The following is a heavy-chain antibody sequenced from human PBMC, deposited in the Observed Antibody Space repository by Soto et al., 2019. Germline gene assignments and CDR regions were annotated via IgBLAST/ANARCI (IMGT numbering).Heavy chain of an antibody. CDR3: ARDGGCRDGYTVGCNWFDP. D-gene: IGHD5-12*01. Sequence: GGSLNVSCAASGFTFSSYGMHWVRQAPGKGLEWVAVIWYDGSNKYYADSVKGRFTISRDNSKNTLYLQMNSLRAEDTAVYYCARDGGCRDGYTVGCNWFDPWGQGT. J-gene: IGHJ5*02. V-gene: IGHV3-33*01. CDR1: GFTFSSYG. CDR2: IWYDGSNK.